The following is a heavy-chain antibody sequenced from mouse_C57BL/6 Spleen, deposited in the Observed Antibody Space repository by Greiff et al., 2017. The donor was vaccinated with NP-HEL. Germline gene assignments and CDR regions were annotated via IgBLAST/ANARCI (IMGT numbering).Heavy chain of an antibody. Sequence: VQLQQPGAELVMPGASVKLSCKASGYTFTSYWMHWVKQRPGQGLEWIGEIDPSDSYTNYNQKFKGKSTLTVDKSSSTAYMQLSSLTSEDSAVYYCARSLANWDDFDYWGQGTTLTVSS. CDR1: GYTFTSYW. D-gene: IGHD4-1*01. CDR2: IDPSDSYT. V-gene: IGHV1-69*01. J-gene: IGHJ2*01. CDR3: ARSLANWDDFDY.